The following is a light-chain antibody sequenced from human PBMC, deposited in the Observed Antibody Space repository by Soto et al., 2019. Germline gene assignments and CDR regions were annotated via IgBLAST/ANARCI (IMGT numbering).Light chain of an antibody. CDR3: QRYGRSPLYA. Sequence: EIVLTQSPGTLSLSPGERATFSCRTSQTINTEFLAWYQQRPGLAPRLLIHGTSNRATGIPDRFSGSGSGTDFTLTISALEPEDFAVYYCQRYGRSPLYAFGQGTKLEI. CDR1: QTINTEF. V-gene: IGKV3-20*01. CDR2: GTS. J-gene: IGKJ2*01.